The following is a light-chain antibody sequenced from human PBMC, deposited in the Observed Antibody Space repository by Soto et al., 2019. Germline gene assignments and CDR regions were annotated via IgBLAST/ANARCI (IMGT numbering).Light chain of an antibody. J-gene: IGLJ2*01. CDR2: EGS. V-gene: IGLV2-23*01. CDR1: SSDVGSYNL. Sequence: ALTQPASVSGSPGQSITISCTGTSSDVGSYNLVSWYQQHPGKAPKLMIYEGSKRPSGVSNRFSGSKSGNTASLTISGLQAEDEADYYCCSYAGSMVFGGGTKVTVL. CDR3: CSYAGSMV.